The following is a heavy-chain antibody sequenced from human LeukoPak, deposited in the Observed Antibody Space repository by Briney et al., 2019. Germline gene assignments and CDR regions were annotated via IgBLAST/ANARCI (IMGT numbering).Heavy chain of an antibody. CDR3: ARGSGYSSSWYLDY. CDR1: GFTFSSYG. J-gene: IGHJ4*02. V-gene: IGHV3-33*08. D-gene: IGHD6-13*01. CDR2: IWYDGSNK. Sequence: GGSLRLSCAASGFTFSSYGMHWVRQAPGKGLEWVAVIWYDGSNKYYADSVKGRFTISRDNSKNTLYLQMNSLRAEDTAVYYCARGSGYSSSWYLDYWGQGTLVTVSS.